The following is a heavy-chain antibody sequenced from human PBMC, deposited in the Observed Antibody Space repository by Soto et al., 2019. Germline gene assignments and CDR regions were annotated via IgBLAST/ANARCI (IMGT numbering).Heavy chain of an antibody. CDR3: ATSRQDILTGYYTAILDY. CDR1: GYSFTSYW. Sequence: GESLKISCKGSGYSFTSYWIGWVRQMPGKGLEWMGIIYPGDSDTRYSPSFQGQVTISADKSISTAYLQWSSLKASDTAMYYCATSRQDILTGYYTAILDYWGQGTLVTVSS. V-gene: IGHV5-51*01. CDR2: IYPGDSDT. D-gene: IGHD3-9*01. J-gene: IGHJ4*02.